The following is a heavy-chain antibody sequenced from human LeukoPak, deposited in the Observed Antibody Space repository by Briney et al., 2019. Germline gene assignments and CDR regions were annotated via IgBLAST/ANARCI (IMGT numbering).Heavy chain of an antibody. D-gene: IGHD3-10*01. CDR3: TRGSWDVQKGAFDI. J-gene: IGHJ3*02. CDR2: IYSGGST. CDR1: GLTVSSNY. Sequence: GGSLRLSCAASGLTVSSNYMSWVRQAPGKGLEWVSVIYSGGSTYYADSVKGRFTISRDNSKNTLYLQMNSLRAEDTAVYYCTRGSWDVQKGAFDIWGQGTLVTVSS. V-gene: IGHV3-53*01.